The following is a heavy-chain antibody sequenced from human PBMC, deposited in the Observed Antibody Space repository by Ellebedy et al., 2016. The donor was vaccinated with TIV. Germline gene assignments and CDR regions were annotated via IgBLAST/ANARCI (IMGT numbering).Heavy chain of an antibody. CDR1: GFTLRDHY. V-gene: IGHV3-74*01. J-gene: IGHJ3*02. CDR3: ARVYSSGATWPAAFDI. Sequence: GESLKIPCAAPGFTLRDHYMDWVRQAPGQGPVWVSRIGSDGIGTSYADSVKGRFTISRYNAKNTLFLQMNSLRAEDTALYYCARVYSSGATWPAAFDIWGQGTMVTISS. CDR2: IGSDGIGT. D-gene: IGHD2-15*01.